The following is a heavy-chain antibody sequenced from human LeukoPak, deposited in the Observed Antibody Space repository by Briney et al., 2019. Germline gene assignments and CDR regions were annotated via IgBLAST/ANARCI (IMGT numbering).Heavy chain of an antibody. D-gene: IGHD3-10*01. V-gene: IGHV5-51*01. CDR3: ARMGELLWFGEFHRYFDY. Sequence: GESLKISCKGSGYSFTSYWIGWVRQMPGKGLEWMGIIYPGDSDTRYSPSFQGQVTISADKSISTAYLRWSSLKASDTAMYYSARMGELLWFGEFHRYFDYWGQEPWSPFPQ. J-gene: IGHJ4*01. CDR2: IYPGDSDT. CDR1: GYSFTSYW.